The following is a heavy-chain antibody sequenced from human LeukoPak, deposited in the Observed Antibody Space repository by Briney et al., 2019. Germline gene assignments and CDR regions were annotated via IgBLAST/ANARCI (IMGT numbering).Heavy chain of an antibody. V-gene: IGHV1-2*02. Sequence: GASVKVSCKASGYTCTGCFIHYVRQAPGQGLEWMGLIDPNSDNIRYSETFKDRVTMTRDTSTNIAYMQLSWLRSDDTAVYYCARCAYNYGYVYFDHWGQGTLVIVSS. CDR3: ARCAYNYGYVYFDH. CDR2: IDPNSDNI. J-gene: IGHJ4*02. CDR1: GYTCTGCF. D-gene: IGHD5-18*01.